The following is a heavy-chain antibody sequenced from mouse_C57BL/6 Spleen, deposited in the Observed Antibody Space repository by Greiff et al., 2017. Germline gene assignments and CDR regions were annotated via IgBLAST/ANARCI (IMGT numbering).Heavy chain of an antibody. CDR3: ARETITTVVATNYFDY. CDR1: GYTFTSYW. J-gene: IGHJ2*01. Sequence: QVQLKQPGAELVKPGASVKMSCKASGYTFTSYWITWVKQRPGQGLEWIGDIYPGSGSTNYNEKFKSKATLTVDTSSSTAYMQLSSLTSEDSAVYYCARETITTVVATNYFDYWGQGTTLTVSS. CDR2: IYPGSGST. D-gene: IGHD1-1*01. V-gene: IGHV1-55*01.